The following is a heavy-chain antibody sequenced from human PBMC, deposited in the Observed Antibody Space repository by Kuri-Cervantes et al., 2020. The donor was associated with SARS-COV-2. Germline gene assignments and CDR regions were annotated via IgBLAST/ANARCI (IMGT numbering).Heavy chain of an antibody. CDR1: GDSFSSYS. CDR2: INPSGGST. D-gene: IGHD3-22*01. J-gene: IGHJ4*02. Sequence: AVKVSCKASGDSFSSYSFNWVRQAPGQGPEWMGIINPSGGSTNYAQKFHGRVLMTRDTSTSTVYMELSSLRSEDTAVYYCVRLNYYDGSDYYNSGYFDFWGQGALVTVSS. CDR3: VRLNYYDGSDYYNSGYFDF. V-gene: IGHV1-46*01.